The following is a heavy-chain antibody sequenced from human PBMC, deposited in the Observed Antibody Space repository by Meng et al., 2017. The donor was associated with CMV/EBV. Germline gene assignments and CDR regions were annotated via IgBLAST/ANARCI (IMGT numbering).Heavy chain of an antibody. CDR3: AKDQKNYDFWSGYYFRGYYYYYYGMDV. D-gene: IGHD3-3*01. CDR2: IYSGGSST. J-gene: IGHJ6*02. V-gene: IGHV3-23*03. Sequence: GESLKISCAASGFTFSSYAMSWVRQAPGKGLEWVSVIYSGGSSTYYADSVKGRFTISRDNSKNTLYLQMNSLRAEDTAVYYCAKDQKNYDFWSGYYFRGYYYYYYGMDVWGQGTTVTVSS. CDR1: GFTFSSYA.